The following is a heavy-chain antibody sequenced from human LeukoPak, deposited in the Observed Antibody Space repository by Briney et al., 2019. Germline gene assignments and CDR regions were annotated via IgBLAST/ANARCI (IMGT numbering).Heavy chain of an antibody. V-gene: IGHV4-34*01. D-gene: IGHD2-15*01. Sequence: SETLSLTCAVYGGSFSGYYWSWIRQPPGKGLEWIGEINHSGSTNYNPSLKSRVTISVDTSKNRFSLSLSAVTAADTAIYYCARDTRTAQGFDYWGQGILVTVSS. CDR2: INHSGST. J-gene: IGHJ4*02. CDR1: GGSFSGYY. CDR3: ARDTRTAQGFDY.